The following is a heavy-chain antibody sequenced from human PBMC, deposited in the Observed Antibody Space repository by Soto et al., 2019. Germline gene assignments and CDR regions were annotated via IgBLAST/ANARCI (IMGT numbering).Heavy chain of an antibody. CDR2: IVVGSGNT. CDR3: ERLAGYCSSNGCHGDYAMDV. J-gene: IGHJ6*02. D-gene: IGHD2-2*01. V-gene: IGHV1-58*02. CDR1: GFTFTNSA. Sequence: GASVKVSCKASGFTFTNSAIQWVRQARGQRLEWIGWIVVGSGNTNYAQKFQERVTITRDMSTSTAYMELSSLRSEDTAVYYCERLAGYCSSNGCHGDYAMDVWGQGTTVTVSS.